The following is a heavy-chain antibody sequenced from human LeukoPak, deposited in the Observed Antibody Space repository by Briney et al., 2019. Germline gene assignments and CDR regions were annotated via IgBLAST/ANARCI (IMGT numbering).Heavy chain of an antibody. Sequence: GASVKVSCKASGYTFTSYDINWVRQATGQGLEWMGWMNPNSGNTGYAQKFQGRVTMTRNTSISTAYMELSSLRSEDTAVYYCARGNRGSSPLPYYYMDVWGKGTTVTVSS. CDR2: MNPNSGNT. CDR3: ARGNRGSSPLPYYYMDV. D-gene: IGHD6-19*01. CDR1: GYTFTSYD. J-gene: IGHJ6*03. V-gene: IGHV1-8*01.